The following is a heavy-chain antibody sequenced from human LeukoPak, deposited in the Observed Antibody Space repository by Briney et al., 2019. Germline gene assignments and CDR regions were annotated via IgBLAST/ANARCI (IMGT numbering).Heavy chain of an antibody. CDR2: FDPEDGET. CDR3: AIIHTADSSGYYFDY. J-gene: IGHJ4*02. CDR1: GYTLTELS. V-gene: IGHV1-24*01. Sequence: VASVKVFCKVSGYTLTELSMHWVRQAPGKGLEWMGGFDPEDGETIYAQKFQGRVTMTEDTSTDTAYMELSSLRSEDTAVYYCAIIHTADSSGYYFDYWGQGTLVTVSS. D-gene: IGHD3-22*01.